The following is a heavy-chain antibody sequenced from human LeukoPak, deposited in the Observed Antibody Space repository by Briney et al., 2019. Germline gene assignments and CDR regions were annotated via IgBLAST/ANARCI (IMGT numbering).Heavy chain of an antibody. CDR1: GFTFSSYW. Sequence: GRSLRLSCAASGFTFSSYWMHWVRQAAGKGLEWVALIWYDGINEYYADSVKGRFTISRENAKNSLYLQMNSLRAGDTAVYYCAREGPDSRGAFDIWGQGTMVTVSS. J-gene: IGHJ3*02. CDR2: IWYDGINE. CDR3: AREGPDSRGAFDI. D-gene: IGHD3-22*01. V-gene: IGHV3-33*08.